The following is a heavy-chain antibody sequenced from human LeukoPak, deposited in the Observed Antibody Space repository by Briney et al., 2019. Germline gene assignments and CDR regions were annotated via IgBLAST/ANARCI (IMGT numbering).Heavy chain of an antibody. CDR2: ISGSGGST. CDR3: AKTMGATLFDY. Sequence: GGSLRLSCAASGFTFSSYAMTWVRQAPGKGLEWVSAISGSGGSTYYADSVKGRFTISRDNSKNTLYLQMNSLRAGDTAVYYCAKTMGATLFDYWGQGTLVTVSS. D-gene: IGHD1-26*01. CDR1: GFTFSSYA. J-gene: IGHJ4*02. V-gene: IGHV3-23*01.